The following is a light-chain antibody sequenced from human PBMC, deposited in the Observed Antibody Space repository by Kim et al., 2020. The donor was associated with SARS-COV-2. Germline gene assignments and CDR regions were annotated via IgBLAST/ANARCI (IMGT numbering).Light chain of an antibody. V-gene: IGKV3-20*01. CDR2: AAS. J-gene: IGKJ1*01. CDR1: QSVINTY. CDR3: QQYGSSPWT. Sequence: EIVLTQSPGTLSLSPGERATLSCRASQSVINTYLAWYQQKPDQAPRLLIYAASTRATGIPDRLSGSGSGTDFTLTISRLEPEDFAVYYCQQYGSSPWTFGQGTKVDIK.